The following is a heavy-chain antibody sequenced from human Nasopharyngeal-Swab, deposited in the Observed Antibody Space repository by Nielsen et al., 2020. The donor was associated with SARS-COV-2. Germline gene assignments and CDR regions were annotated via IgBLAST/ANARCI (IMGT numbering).Heavy chain of an antibody. D-gene: IGHD1-1*01. CDR1: GYTFASSD. V-gene: IGHV1-8*01. Sequence: VKVSCKTSGYTFASSDINWVRQATGRGLEWVGWMNLDSGDTHYAQEFQGKVTLTRDTSRSTAYMELSSLRSEDTAVYYCARGPRPKRHLDYWGQGTLVTVSS. J-gene: IGHJ4*02. CDR2: MNLDSGDT. CDR3: ARGPRPKRHLDY.